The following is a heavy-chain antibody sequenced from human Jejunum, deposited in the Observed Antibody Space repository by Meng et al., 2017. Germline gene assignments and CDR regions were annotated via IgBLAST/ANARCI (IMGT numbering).Heavy chain of an antibody. Sequence: ISCAASGFTFSSYLFHWVRQAPGKGLEWVALISQDGRHQYYADSVTGRFTISRDNSKNTVYLEMNSLRAEDTAVYYCARTVLPTAGLGGLWGQGTLVTVSS. V-gene: IGHV3-30*01. CDR2: ISQDGRHQ. D-gene: IGHD3-16*01. CDR1: GFTFSSYL. CDR3: ARTVLPTAGLGGL. J-gene: IGHJ1*01.